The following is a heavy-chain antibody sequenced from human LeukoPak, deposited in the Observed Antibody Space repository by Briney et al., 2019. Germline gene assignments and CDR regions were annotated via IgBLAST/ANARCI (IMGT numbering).Heavy chain of an antibody. D-gene: IGHD1-14*01. CDR3: ARTLKPNTYYYYYYMDV. Sequence: SETLSLTCTVSGGSVSSSSYYWGWIRQPPGKGLEWIGSIYYSGSTYYNPSLKSRVSISVDTSKNQFSLKLNSLTAADTAVYYCARTLKPNTYYYYYYMDVWGKGTTVTVSS. CDR2: IYYSGST. V-gene: IGHV4-39*07. J-gene: IGHJ6*03. CDR1: GGSVSSSSYY.